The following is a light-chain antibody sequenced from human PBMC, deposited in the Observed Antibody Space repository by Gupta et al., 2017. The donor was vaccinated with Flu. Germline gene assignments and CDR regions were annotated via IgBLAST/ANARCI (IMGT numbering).Light chain of an antibody. CDR3: CSYAGSSTRV. J-gene: IGLJ3*02. CDR1: SSDVGIYNR. V-gene: IGLV2-23*01. Sequence: QXALXXTASVSXXPXQSXTLSCTGTSSDVGIYNRVSWYQQHPGKAPKLMIYEGSKRPSGVSNRFSGSKSGNTASLTISGLQAEDEADYYCCSYAGSSTRVFGGGTKLTVL. CDR2: EGS.